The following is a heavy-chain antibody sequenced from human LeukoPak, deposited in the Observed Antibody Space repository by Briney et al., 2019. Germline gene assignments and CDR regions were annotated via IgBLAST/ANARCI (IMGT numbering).Heavy chain of an antibody. J-gene: IGHJ4*02. D-gene: IGHD3-3*01. V-gene: IGHV3-23*01. Sequence: QPGGSLRLSCAASGFTFSSYAMSWVRQAAGKGLEWVSVISGSGGSTYYADSVKGRFTISRDNSKNTLYLHMNSLSAEDTAVYYCSSSGHYDFWSGQYYPIDFWGQGTLVTVSS. CDR2: ISGSGGST. CDR3: SSSGHYDFWSGQYYPIDF. CDR1: GFTFSSYA.